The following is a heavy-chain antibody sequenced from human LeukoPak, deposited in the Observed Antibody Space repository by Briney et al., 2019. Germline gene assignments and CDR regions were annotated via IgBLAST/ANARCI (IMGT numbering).Heavy chain of an antibody. V-gene: IGHV3-21*01. D-gene: IGHD5-12*01. CDR1: GFIFSNYY. CDR3: VRAFGGYDSQRFYYNMDV. CDR2: IHASASYN. J-gene: IGHJ6*03. Sequence: GGSLRLSCAASGFIFSNYYLNWVRQAPGKGLEWVSCIHASASYNYYADSVKGRFTVSRDSAKNSLYLEMSSLGVEDTAVYYCVRAFGGYDSQRFYYNMDVWGKGTTVTVSS.